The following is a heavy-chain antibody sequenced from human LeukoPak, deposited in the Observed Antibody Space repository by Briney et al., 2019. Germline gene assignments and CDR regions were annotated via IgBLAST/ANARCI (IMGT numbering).Heavy chain of an antibody. CDR1: GFTFSDYP. J-gene: IGHJ6*04. CDR2: ISYDASND. Sequence: PGGSRRLSCAASGFTFSDYPMYWVRQAPGKGLECVAVISYDASNDFYSDSGRGRFTISRDNAQNTVYLQMHSLKAEDTAVYYCARSPGFPFGQMDVWGKGTMVIVSS. V-gene: IGHV3-30*04. CDR3: ARSPGFPFGQMDV. D-gene: IGHD1-14*01.